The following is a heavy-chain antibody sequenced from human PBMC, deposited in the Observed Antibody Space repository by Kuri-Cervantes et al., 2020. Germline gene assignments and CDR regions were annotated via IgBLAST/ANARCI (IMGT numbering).Heavy chain of an antibody. CDR1: GFTFGNSD. J-gene: IGHJ6*02. CDR2: IGAGGDT. Sequence: GGSLRLSCAASGFTFGNSDMHWVRQATGKGLEWVSAIGAGGDTYYPGSVKGRFTISRDNAKSSLYLQMNSLRAGDTAVYYCAREPVSYYYYYGMDVWGQGTTVTVSS. CDR3: AREPVSYYYYYGMDV. V-gene: IGHV3-13*01.